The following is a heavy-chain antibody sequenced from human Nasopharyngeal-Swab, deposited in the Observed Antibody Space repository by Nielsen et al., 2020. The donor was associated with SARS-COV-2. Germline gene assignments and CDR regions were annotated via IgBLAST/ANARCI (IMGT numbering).Heavy chain of an antibody. J-gene: IGHJ6*02. V-gene: IGHV3-21*01. CDR3: ARDGLDYDFWSAYFMDV. D-gene: IGHD3-3*01. CDR1: GFTFNNYN. Sequence: GESLKISCAASGFTFNNYNFNWVRQAPGKGLGWVSSISSSSYIYYADSVKGRFTISRDNAKNSLYLQMNSLRAEDTAVYYCARDGLDYDFWSAYFMDVWGQGTTVTVSS. CDR2: ISSSSYI.